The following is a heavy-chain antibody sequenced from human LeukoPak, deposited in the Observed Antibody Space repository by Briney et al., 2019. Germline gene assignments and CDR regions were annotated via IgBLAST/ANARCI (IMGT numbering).Heavy chain of an antibody. Sequence: GGSLRLSCAASGFTISRNAMSWVRQAPGKGREWVSGICTSGTSTKYADSVKGRFTISTDNSTNTLYLQMNSLTGEGTAVYYCAKRPGYIDYWGQGSLVTVSS. CDR1: GFTISRNA. D-gene: IGHD6-25*01. J-gene: IGHJ4*02. CDR2: ICTSGTST. CDR3: AKRPGYIDY. V-gene: IGHV3-23*05.